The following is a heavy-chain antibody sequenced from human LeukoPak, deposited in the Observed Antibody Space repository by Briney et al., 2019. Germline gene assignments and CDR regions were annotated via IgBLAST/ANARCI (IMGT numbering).Heavy chain of an antibody. J-gene: IGHJ4*02. Sequence: GGSLRLSCAASGFTVSDNYMTWVRQAPGKGLEWVSVIYSSGTTYYADSVKGRFTISRDNSKNTLYLQMNSLRAEDTAVYYCARDRSTGSYDYWGQGTLVTVSS. CDR3: ARDRSTGSYDY. V-gene: IGHV3-53*01. CDR1: GFTVSDNY. CDR2: IYSSGTT. D-gene: IGHD1-26*01.